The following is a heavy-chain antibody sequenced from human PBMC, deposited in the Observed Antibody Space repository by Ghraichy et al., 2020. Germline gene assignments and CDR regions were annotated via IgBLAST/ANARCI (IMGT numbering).Heavy chain of an antibody. D-gene: IGHD3-10*01. CDR1: GFTFSSYA. V-gene: IGHV3-23*01. J-gene: IGHJ4*02. CDR3: AKVRPSNLAYYYGS. CDR2: ISGSGGST. Sequence: KLSCAASGFTFSSYAMSWVRQAPGKGLEWVSAISGSGGSTYYADSVKGRFTISRDNSKNTLYLQMNSLRAEDTAVYYCAKVRPSNLAYYYGSGAQGTLVTVSS.